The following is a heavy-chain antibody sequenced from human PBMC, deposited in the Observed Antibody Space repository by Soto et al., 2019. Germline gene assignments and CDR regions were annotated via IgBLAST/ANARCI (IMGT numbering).Heavy chain of an antibody. CDR2: ISWNSRNI. V-gene: IGHV3-9*01. CDR1: GFRFEDYG. Sequence: EVQLVESGGGLVQPGRSQRLSCAASGFRFEDYGMHWVRQAPGKGLEWVSSISWNSRNIAYADSVKGRFTVSRDNAKNSLYLHMNSLRPEDTALYYCAKDISRYQLVLITEGMAVWGQGTTVTVSS. CDR3: AKDISRYQLVLITEGMAV. D-gene: IGHD3-10*01. J-gene: IGHJ6*02.